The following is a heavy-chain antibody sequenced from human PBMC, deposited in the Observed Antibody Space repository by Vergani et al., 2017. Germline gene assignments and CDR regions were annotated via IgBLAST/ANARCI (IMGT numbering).Heavy chain of an antibody. V-gene: IGHV3-23*01. CDR1: GFTFSSYA. CDR2: ISGSGGST. CDR3: AKAGVGGWYMFRVAAFDI. D-gene: IGHD6-19*01. J-gene: IGHJ3*02. Sequence: EVQLLESGGGLVQPGGSLRLSCAASGFTFSSYAMSWVRQAPGKGLEWVSAISGSGGSTYYADSVKGRFTISRDNSKNTLYLQMNSLRAEDTAVYYCAKAGVGGWYMFRVAAFDIWGQGTMVTVSS.